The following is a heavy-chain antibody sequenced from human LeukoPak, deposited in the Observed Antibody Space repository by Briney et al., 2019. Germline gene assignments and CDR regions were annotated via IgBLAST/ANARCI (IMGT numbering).Heavy chain of an antibody. D-gene: IGHD2-15*01. CDR1: GFTFSSYE. CDR3: AREDCSGGSCYNNWFDP. V-gene: IGHV3-48*03. J-gene: IGHJ5*02. Sequence: PGGSLRLSCAASGFTFSSYEMNWVRQAPGKGLEWVSYISSSGSTIYYADSVKGRFTISRDNAKNSLYLQMNSLRAEDTAVYYCAREDCSGGSCYNNWFDPWGQGTLVTVSS. CDR2: ISSSGSTI.